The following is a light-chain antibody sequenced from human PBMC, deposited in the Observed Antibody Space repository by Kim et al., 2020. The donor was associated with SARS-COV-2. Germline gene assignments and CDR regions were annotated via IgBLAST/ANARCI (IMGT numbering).Light chain of an antibody. CDR2: GNS. V-gene: IGLV1-44*01. CDR3: SAWDDSLNGRI. CDR1: YYNIERNS. J-gene: IGLJ2*01. Sequence: ELTQPPSASGPPGQRVTISCSGGYYNIERNSVIWYQQLPGTAPKLLVYGNSERAAGVPGRLSGSKSGTSVSLAISGLQTEDEADYYCSAWDDSLNGRIFGGGTQLTVL.